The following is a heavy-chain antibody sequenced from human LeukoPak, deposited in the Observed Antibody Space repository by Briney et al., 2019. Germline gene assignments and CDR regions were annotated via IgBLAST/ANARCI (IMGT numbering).Heavy chain of an antibody. Sequence: SETLSLTCTVSGGSISSGSDYWSWIRQPAGKGLEWIGRIHTSGSTNYNPSLKSRVTMSVETSKNQFSLKLSSVTAAYTAVYYCARDRYYYDSSGSIFFDYWGQGTLVTVSS. V-gene: IGHV4-61*02. J-gene: IGHJ4*02. CDR1: GGSISSGSDY. D-gene: IGHD3-22*01. CDR2: IHTSGST. CDR3: ARDRYYYDSSGSIFFDY.